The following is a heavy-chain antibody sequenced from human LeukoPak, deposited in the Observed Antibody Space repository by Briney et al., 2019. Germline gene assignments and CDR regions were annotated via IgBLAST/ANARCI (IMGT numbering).Heavy chain of an antibody. V-gene: IGHV3-7*01. CDR3: ARVSLHHYYMDV. CDR1: GFTFSSYS. Sequence: PGGSLRLSCAASGFTFSSYSMNWVRQAPGKGLEWVANIKQDGSEEYYVDSVKGRFTISRDNAKNSLSLQMISLRAEDTAVYYCARVSLHHYYMDVWGKGTTVTVSS. CDR2: IKQDGSEE. J-gene: IGHJ6*03.